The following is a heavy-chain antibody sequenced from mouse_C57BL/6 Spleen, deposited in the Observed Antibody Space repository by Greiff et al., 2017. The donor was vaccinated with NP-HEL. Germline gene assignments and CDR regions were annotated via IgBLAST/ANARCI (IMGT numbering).Heavy chain of an antibody. CDR1: GYTFTSYW. J-gene: IGHJ4*01. CDR3: AREGYYGSSYYAMDY. Sequence: QVHVKQPGAELVMPGASVKLSCKASGYTFTSYWMHWVKQRPGQGLEWIGEIDPSDSYTNYNQKFKGKSTLTVDKSSSTAYMQLSSLTSEDSAVYYCAREGYYGSSYYAMDYWGQGTSVTVSS. V-gene: IGHV1-69*01. CDR2: IDPSDSYT. D-gene: IGHD1-1*01.